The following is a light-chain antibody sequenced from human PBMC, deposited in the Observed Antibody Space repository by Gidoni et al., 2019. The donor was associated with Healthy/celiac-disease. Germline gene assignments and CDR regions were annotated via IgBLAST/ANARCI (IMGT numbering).Light chain of an antibody. J-gene: IGLJ3*02. CDR2: EDN. Sequence: NCMLTQPHSVSESPGKTVTISCTGSSGSIASNYVQWYQQRPGSAPTTVIYEDNHRPSGVPDRFSGSIDSSSNSASLTISGLKTEDEADYYCQSYDSSNWVFGGGTKLTVL. V-gene: IGLV6-57*02. CDR1: SGSIASNY. CDR3: QSYDSSNWV.